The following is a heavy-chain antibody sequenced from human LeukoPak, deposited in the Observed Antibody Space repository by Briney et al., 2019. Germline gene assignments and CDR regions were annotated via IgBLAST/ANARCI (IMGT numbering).Heavy chain of an antibody. D-gene: IGHD3/OR15-3a*01. CDR1: GGSFSGYY. Sequence: PSETLSLTCAVYGGSFSGYYWSWIRQPPGKGLEWIGEINHSGSTNYNPSLKSRVTISVDTSKNQFSLKLSSVTAADTAVYYCARRGGAFFGPDYWGQGTLVTVSS. CDR2: INHSGST. V-gene: IGHV4-34*01. J-gene: IGHJ4*02. CDR3: ARRGGAFFGPDY.